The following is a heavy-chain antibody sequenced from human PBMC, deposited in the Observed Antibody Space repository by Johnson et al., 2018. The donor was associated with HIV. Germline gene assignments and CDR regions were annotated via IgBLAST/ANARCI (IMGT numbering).Heavy chain of an antibody. CDR2: ISYDGSNK. J-gene: IGHJ3*02. CDR3: ATAEGESRGAFDI. D-gene: IGHD3-22*01. CDR1: GFTFSSYV. V-gene: IGHV3-30*04. Sequence: QVQLVESGGGVVQPGRSLRLSCAASGFTFSSYVMHWVRQAPGKGLEWVALISYDGSNKYYADSVKGRFTISRDNSKNTLYLQMNSLRAEDTAVYYCATAEGESRGAFDIWGQGTMVTVSS.